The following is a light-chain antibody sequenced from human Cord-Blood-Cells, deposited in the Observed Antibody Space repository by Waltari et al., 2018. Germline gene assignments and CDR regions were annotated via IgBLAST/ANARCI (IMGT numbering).Light chain of an antibody. J-gene: IGKJ4*01. V-gene: IGKV3-20*01. CDR3: QQYGSSPLT. CDR1: QSVSSSY. Sequence: IVLTQSPGSLSLSPGERATLSCSASQSVSSSYLAWYQQKPGQAPRLLIYGASSRATGIPYRFSGSGSGTDFTLTISRLEPEDFAVYYCQQYGSSPLTFGGGTKVEIK. CDR2: GAS.